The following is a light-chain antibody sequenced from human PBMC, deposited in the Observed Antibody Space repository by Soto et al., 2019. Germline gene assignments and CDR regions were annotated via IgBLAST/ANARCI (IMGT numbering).Light chain of an antibody. CDR3: QQYGSSPWT. V-gene: IGKV3-20*01. Sequence: EIVFTQSPGTLSLSPGERATLSCRASQSVSSSYLDWYQQKPGQAPRLLIYGASSRDTGIPDRFSGSGSGTDVTLTISRLETEDFAVYYCQQYGSSPWTFGQGTKVDI. CDR2: GAS. J-gene: IGKJ1*01. CDR1: QSVSSSY.